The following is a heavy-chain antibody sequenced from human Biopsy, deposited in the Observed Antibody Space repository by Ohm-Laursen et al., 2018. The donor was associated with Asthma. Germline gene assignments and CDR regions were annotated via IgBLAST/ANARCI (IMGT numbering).Heavy chain of an antibody. CDR1: GYTFNSAG. J-gene: IGHJ6*02. CDR2: ISVYNGNT. V-gene: IGHV1-18*01. D-gene: IGHD3-10*01. Sequence: ASEKVSCKTSGYTFNSAGITWVRQAPGQGLEWMGWISVYNGNTKVAQKLQDRVTMITDTSTGTAYMELRSLRSDDTAVYFCARAVDYSHYYGIDVWGQGTTVTVS. CDR3: ARAVDYSHYYGIDV.